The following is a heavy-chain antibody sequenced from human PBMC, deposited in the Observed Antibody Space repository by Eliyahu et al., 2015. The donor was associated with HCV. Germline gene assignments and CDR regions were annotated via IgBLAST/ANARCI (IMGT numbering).Heavy chain of an antibody. CDR2: IYFSGSP. D-gene: IGHD3-22*01. Sequence: QLQLQESGPGLVKPSETLSLTCTVSGGSISSSSYYWGWIRQPPGKGLEWIGSIYFSGSPHYNPSLKSRVTISVDTSKNQFSLKLSSVTAADTAVYYCARLGPPIRSGYRKLGFDYWGQGTLVTVSS. CDR1: GGSISSSSYY. CDR3: ARLGPPIRSGYRKLGFDY. J-gene: IGHJ4*02. V-gene: IGHV4-39*01.